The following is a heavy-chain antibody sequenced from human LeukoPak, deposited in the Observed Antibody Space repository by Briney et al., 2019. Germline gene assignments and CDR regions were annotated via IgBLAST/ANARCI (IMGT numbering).Heavy chain of an antibody. CDR3: ASQPGIAVDWYFDL. V-gene: IGHV4-39*07. J-gene: IGHJ2*01. Sequence: SETLSLTCTVSGGSISSGSYYWGWIRQPPGKGLEWIGSIYYSGSTYYNPSLKSRVTISVDTSKNQFSLKLSSVTAADTAVYYCASQPGIAVDWYFDLWGRGTLVTVSS. CDR2: IYYSGST. CDR1: GGSISSGSYY. D-gene: IGHD6-19*01.